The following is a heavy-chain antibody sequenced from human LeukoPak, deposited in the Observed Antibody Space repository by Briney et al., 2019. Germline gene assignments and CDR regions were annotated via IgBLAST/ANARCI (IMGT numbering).Heavy chain of an antibody. CDR1: GGSFSGYY. CDR2: INHSGST. J-gene: IGHJ3*02. V-gene: IGHV4-34*01. CDR3: ARGPLGYCSGGSCLDAFDI. D-gene: IGHD2-15*01. Sequence: PSETLSLTCAVYGGSFSGYYWSWIRQPPGKGLEWIGDINHSGSTNYNPSLKSRVTISVDTSKNQFSLKLSSVTAADTAVYYCARGPLGYCSGGSCLDAFDIWGQGTMVTVSS.